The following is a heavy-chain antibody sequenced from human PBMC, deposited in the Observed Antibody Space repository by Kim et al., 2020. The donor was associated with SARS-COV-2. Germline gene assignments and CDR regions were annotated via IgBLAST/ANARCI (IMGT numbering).Heavy chain of an antibody. D-gene: IGHD3-10*01. CDR1: GFTFSSYW. V-gene: IGHV3-7*01. CDR2: IKQHGSEK. CDR3: ARGDIGGATWVRLFDY. Sequence: GGSLRLSCAASGFTFSSYWMSWVRQAPGKGLEWVANIKQHGSEKYYVDSVKGRFTISRDNAKNLLYLQMNSLRADDTAVYYCARGDIGGATWVRLFDYWGQGAQVTVSS. J-gene: IGHJ4*02.